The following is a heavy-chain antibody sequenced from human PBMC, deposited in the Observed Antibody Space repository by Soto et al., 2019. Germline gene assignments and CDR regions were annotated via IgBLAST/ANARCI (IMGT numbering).Heavy chain of an antibody. V-gene: IGHV1-2*04. CDR3: ARGKRVGLRYFDWLPKHYYGMDV. Sequence: ASVKVSCKASGYTFTDYYLHWVRQAPGQGLEWMGWINPNSGGTNYAQKFQDWVTMTRDTSISTAYMELSSLRSEDTAVYYCARGKRVGLRYFDWLPKHYYGMDVWGQGTTVTVSS. J-gene: IGHJ6*02. CDR2: INPNSGGT. D-gene: IGHD3-9*01. CDR1: GYTFTDYY.